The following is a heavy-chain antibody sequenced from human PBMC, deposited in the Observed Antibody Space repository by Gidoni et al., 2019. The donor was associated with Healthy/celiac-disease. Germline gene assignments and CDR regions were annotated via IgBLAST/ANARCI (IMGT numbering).Heavy chain of an antibody. V-gene: IGHV3-30-3*01. CDR1: GFTFRSYA. Sequence: QVQLVESGGGVVQPGRSLRLSCAASGFTFRSYAMHWVRQAPGKGLEWVAVISYDGSNKYYADSVKGRFTISRDNSKNTLYLQMNSLRAEDTAVYYCAREAELHLGELSSFDYWGQGTLVTVSS. CDR3: AREAELHLGELSSFDY. D-gene: IGHD3-16*02. J-gene: IGHJ4*02. CDR2: ISYDGSNK.